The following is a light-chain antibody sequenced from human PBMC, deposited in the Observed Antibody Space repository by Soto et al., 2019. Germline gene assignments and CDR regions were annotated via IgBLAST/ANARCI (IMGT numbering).Light chain of an antibody. V-gene: IGKV1-39*01. J-gene: IGKJ4*01. CDR3: HQSYSTPRLT. CDR1: QSISSY. Sequence: DIQMTQSPSSLSASVGDRVTITCRASQSISSYLNWYQQKPGKAPKLLIYAASSLQSGVPSRFSGSRSGTDFTLTISSLQPEDFAAYYCHQSYSTPRLTFGGGTKVEIK. CDR2: AAS.